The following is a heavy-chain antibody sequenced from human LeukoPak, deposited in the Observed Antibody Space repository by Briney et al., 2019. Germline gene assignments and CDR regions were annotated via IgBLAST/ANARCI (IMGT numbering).Heavy chain of an antibody. Sequence: PGGSLRLSCAASGFTFSSYDMHWVRQATGKGLEWVSAIGTAGDTYYPGSVKGRFTISRENAKNSLYPQMNSLRAGDTAVYYCARGLHYYDSSGYYPNDAFDIWGQGTMVTVSS. J-gene: IGHJ3*02. CDR1: GFTFSSYD. D-gene: IGHD3-22*01. CDR3: ARGLHYYDSSGYYPNDAFDI. V-gene: IGHV3-13*01. CDR2: IGTAGDT.